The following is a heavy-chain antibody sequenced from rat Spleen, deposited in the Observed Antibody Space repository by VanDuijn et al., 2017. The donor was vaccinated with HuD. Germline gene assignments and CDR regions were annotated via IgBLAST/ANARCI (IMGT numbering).Heavy chain of an antibody. CDR1: GFTFNNYG. V-gene: IGHV5-29*01. Sequence: EVQLVESGGGFVQPGRSLKLSCAASGFTFNNYGMAWVRQAPTKGLEWVAIISYDGYITYYRDSVKGRFTISRDNAKSTLYLQMDSLQTEDTATYYCARADISAISTDGIWGQGVMVTVSS. J-gene: IGHJ2*01. CDR3: ARADISAISTDGI. D-gene: IGHD1-2*01. CDR2: ISYDGYIT.